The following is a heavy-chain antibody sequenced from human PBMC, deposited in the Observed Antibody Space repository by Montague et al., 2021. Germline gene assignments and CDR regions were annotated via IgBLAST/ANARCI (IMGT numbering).Heavy chain of an antibody. CDR1: SGSIFRAH. V-gene: IGHV4-59*08. CDR3: AKQDYFVSGTSYKGFDP. Sequence: SETLSLTCTVSSGSIFRAHWSWVRQPPGKGLEWLGSMFYSGATSNNPSLKSRVTMSIDTSTNQFSLKLSFVTAADTAVYYCAKQDYFVSGTSYKGFDPWGQGILVTVSS. CDR2: MFYSGAT. D-gene: IGHD3-10*01. J-gene: IGHJ5*02.